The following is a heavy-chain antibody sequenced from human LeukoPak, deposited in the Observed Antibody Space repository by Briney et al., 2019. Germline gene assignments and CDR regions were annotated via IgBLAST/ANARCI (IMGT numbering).Heavy chain of an antibody. V-gene: IGHV4-59*08. CDR2: IYYSGST. CDR1: GGSISSYY. D-gene: IGHD2-21*01. Sequence: SETLSLTCIVSGGSISSYYWSWIRQPPGKGLEWIGYIYYSGSTNYNPSLKSRVTISVNMSKNQFSLKLSSVTAADTAVYYCARPRGWDCGGDCYSSWFDPWGQGTLVTVSS. CDR3: ARPRGWDCGGDCYSSWFDP. J-gene: IGHJ5*02.